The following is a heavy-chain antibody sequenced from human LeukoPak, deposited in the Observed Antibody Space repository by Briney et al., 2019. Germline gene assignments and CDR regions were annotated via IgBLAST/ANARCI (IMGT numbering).Heavy chain of an antibody. CDR1: GGSISSSNYY. J-gene: IGHJ3*02. Sequence: SETLSLTCTASGGSISSSNYYWGWIRQPPGKGLEWIGSIYYSGSTYYNPSLKSRVTISVDTSKNQFSLKLSSVTAADTAVYYCATDRLRYASLDAFDIWGQGTMVTVSS. D-gene: IGHD3-9*01. CDR3: ATDRLRYASLDAFDI. V-gene: IGHV4-39*07. CDR2: IYYSGST.